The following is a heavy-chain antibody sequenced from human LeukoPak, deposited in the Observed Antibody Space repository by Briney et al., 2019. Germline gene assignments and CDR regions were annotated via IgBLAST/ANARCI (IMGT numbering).Heavy chain of an antibody. CDR1: GFALSSFA. D-gene: IGHD6-19*01. CDR2: INGGGNTT. V-gene: IGHV3-23*01. J-gene: IGHJ6*03. Sequence: GGSLRLSCAASGFALSSFAMGWVRQSPGKGLEWLSTINGGGNTTFYADSVKGRFTISRDNSKNTLYLHMDGLRPDDTAIYYCTKELHVAVAVADYYYFYMDVWGRGTAVSVSS. CDR3: TKELHVAVAVADYYYFYMDV.